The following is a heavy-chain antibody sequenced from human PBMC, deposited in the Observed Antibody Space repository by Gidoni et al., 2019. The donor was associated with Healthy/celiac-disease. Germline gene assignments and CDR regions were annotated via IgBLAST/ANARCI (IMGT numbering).Heavy chain of an antibody. Sequence: EVQLLESGGGLVQPGGSLRLSCAASGFTFSSYAMSWVRQAPGKGLDWFSAISGSGGSTYYADSVKGRFTISRDNSKNTLYLQMNSLRAEDTAVYYCAKDRRGSGSYYLYFDYWGQGTLVTVSS. CDR1: GFTFSSYA. CDR2: ISGSGGST. CDR3: AKDRRGSGSYYLYFDY. J-gene: IGHJ4*02. V-gene: IGHV3-23*01. D-gene: IGHD1-26*01.